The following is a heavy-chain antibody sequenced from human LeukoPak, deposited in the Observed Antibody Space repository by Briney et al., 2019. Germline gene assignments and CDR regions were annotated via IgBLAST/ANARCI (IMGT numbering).Heavy chain of an antibody. V-gene: IGHV4-4*07. CDR3: ARDLDY. Sequence: PSETLSLTCTVSGGSISSYYWSWIRQPAGEGLEWIRRIYTSGSTNYNPSLKSRVTMSVDTSKNQFSLKLSSVTAADTAVYYCARDLDYWGQGTLVTVSS. CDR2: IYTSGST. CDR1: GGSISSYY. J-gene: IGHJ4*02.